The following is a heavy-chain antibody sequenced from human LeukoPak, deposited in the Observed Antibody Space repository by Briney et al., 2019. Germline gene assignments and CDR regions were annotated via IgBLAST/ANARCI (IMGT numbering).Heavy chain of an antibody. J-gene: IGHJ3*02. CDR2: ISSSSSYI. CDR3: AREGMYYYDSSGQEAFDI. CDR1: GFTFSSYS. Sequence: GGSLRLSCAASGFTFSSYSMNWVRQAPGKGLEWVSSISSSSSYIYYADSVKGRFTISRDNAKSSLYLQMNSLRAEDTAVYYCAREGMYYYDSSGQEAFDIWGQGTMVTVSS. V-gene: IGHV3-21*01. D-gene: IGHD3-22*01.